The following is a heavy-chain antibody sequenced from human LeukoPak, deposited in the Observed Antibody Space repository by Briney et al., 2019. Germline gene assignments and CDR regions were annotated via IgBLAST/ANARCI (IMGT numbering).Heavy chain of an antibody. CDR3: AREFTSAYSGSSRGL. CDR2: ISSSSSSI. Sequence: PGGSLRLSCAASGFTFSSYSMNWGRQAPGKGLEGVSSISSSSSSIYYADSVKGRFTISRDNAENSLYLKMNSLRGEDTAVYYCAREFTSAYSGSSRGLWGQGTLVTVSS. CDR1: GFTFSSYS. V-gene: IGHV3-21*01. D-gene: IGHD1-26*01. J-gene: IGHJ4*02.